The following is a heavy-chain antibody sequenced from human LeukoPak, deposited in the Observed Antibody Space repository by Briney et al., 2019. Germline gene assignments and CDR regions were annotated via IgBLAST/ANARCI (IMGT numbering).Heavy chain of an antibody. CDR2: IYSSGST. J-gene: IGHJ4*02. Sequence: PSETLSLTCTVSGGSISRYYWSWIRQPPGKGLEWIGNIYSSGSTNYSPSLKSQVIISVDTSKSQFSLNLSSVTAADTAMYYCARHGANGHSYGAYLDYWGQGTLVTVSS. V-gene: IGHV4-59*08. CDR1: GGSISRYY. D-gene: IGHD5-18*01. CDR3: ARHGANGHSYGAYLDY.